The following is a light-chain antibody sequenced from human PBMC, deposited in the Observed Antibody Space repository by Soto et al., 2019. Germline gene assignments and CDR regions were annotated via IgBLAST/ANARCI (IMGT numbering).Light chain of an antibody. CDR2: DAS. Sequence: EIVLTQSPATLSLSPGERATLSCRASQYVSRFLAWYQRRPGQAPRLLIYDASKRASDVPARFSGSGSGTDFTITISSLEPEDSVVYYCQQRSNWPPLTFGGGNKVEIK. CDR1: QYVSRF. J-gene: IGKJ4*01. V-gene: IGKV3-11*01. CDR3: QQRSNWPPLT.